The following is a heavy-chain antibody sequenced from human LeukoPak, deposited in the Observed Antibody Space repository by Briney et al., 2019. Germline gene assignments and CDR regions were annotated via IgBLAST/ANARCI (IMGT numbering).Heavy chain of an antibody. CDR3: ARGLGYYDSSVGY. CDR1: GGSISSYY. V-gene: IGHV4-59*01. CDR2: IYHSGIT. Sequence: SETLSLTCTVSGGSISSYYWSWIRQPPGKGLEWIGYIYHSGITNYNPSLKSRVTISVDTSKNQFSLNLSSVTAADTAVYHCARGLGYYDSSVGYWGQGTLVTVSS. J-gene: IGHJ4*02. D-gene: IGHD3-22*01.